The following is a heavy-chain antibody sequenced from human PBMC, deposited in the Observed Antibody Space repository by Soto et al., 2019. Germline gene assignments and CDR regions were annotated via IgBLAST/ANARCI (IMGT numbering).Heavy chain of an antibody. V-gene: IGHV5-10-1*01. CDR1: GYSFTSYW. D-gene: IGHD3-22*01. CDR2: IDPSDSYT. Sequence: LGESLKISCKGSGYSFTSYWISWVRQMPGKGLEWMGRIDPSDSYTNYSPSFQGHVTMSVDKSKNQFSLKLSSVTAEDTAVYYCARDLFTPHLDSSGYQQSLWGQGTLVTVSS. J-gene: IGHJ4*02. CDR3: ARDLFTPHLDSSGYQQSL.